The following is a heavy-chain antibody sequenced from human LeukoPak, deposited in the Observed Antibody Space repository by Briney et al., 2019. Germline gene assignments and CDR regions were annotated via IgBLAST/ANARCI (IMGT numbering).Heavy chain of an antibody. V-gene: IGHV4-61*01. CDR2: MYSSGST. CDR1: GGSVSSGRCY. Sequence: SETLSLTCTVSGGSVSSGRCYWSWIRQPPGKGLEWIGCMYSSGSTNYNPSLNSRVTISIDTSKNQFSLKLSSVTAADTAVYYCAREFGSAARGRIDYWGQGTLVTVSS. D-gene: IGHD6-6*01. J-gene: IGHJ4*02. CDR3: AREFGSAARGRIDY.